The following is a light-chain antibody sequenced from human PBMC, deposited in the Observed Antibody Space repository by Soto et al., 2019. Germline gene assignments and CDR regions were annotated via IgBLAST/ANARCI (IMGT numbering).Light chain of an antibody. CDR1: SSDVGSYNL. V-gene: IGLV2-14*02. CDR2: EVS. J-gene: IGLJ1*01. CDR3: SSYTSSNTLEV. Sequence: QSALTQPASVSGSPGQSTTTSCTGTSSDVGSYNLVSWYQHHPHRAPKLLIYEVSYRPSGVSNRFSGSKSGNMASLTISGLQAEDEADYYCSSYTSSNTLEVFGSGTKLTVL.